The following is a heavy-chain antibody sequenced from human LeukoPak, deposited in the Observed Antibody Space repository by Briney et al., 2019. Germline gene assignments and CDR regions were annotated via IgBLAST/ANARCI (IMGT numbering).Heavy chain of an antibody. CDR2: LYPGDSDT. J-gene: IGHJ5*02. Sequence: GESLKISCKGSGYTFTSYWIGWVRQLPGKGLDWMGILYPGDSDTRYSPSFQGQVTISPDKSISTAYLQWSSLKASDTAMYYCARQSRFYSRSSVGWFDPWGQGTLVTVSS. CDR3: ARQSRFYSRSSVGWFDP. V-gene: IGHV5-51*01. CDR1: GYTFTSYW. D-gene: IGHD6-6*01.